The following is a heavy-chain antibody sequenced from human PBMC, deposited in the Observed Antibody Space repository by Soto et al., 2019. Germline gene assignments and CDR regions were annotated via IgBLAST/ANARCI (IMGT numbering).Heavy chain of an antibody. J-gene: IGHJ6*02. V-gene: IGHV1-8*01. CDR3: ARERTGTTSMNV. Sequence: QVQLVQSGAEVKKPGASVKVSCKASGYTFTSYDINWVRQATGQGLEWMGWMNPNSGNTGYAQKFQGRVSMTRNTSISTAYMELSSLRSEDPSVYYCARERTGTTSMNVWGQGTTVTVSS. D-gene: IGHD1-1*01. CDR1: GYTFTSYD. CDR2: MNPNSGNT.